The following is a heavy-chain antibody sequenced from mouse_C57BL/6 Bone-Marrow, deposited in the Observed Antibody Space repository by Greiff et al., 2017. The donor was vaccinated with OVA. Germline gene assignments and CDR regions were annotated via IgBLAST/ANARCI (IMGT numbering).Heavy chain of an antibody. Sequence: EVKLVESGGGLVQPGGSLKLSCAASGFTFSDYYMYWVRQTPEKRLEWVAYISNGGGSTYYPDTVKGRFTISRDNAKNTLYLQMSRLKSEDTAMYYCARRRDGYYDYAMDYWGQGTSVTVSS. CDR1: GFTFSDYY. J-gene: IGHJ4*01. D-gene: IGHD2-3*01. CDR3: ARRRDGYYDYAMDY. CDR2: ISNGGGST. V-gene: IGHV5-12*01.